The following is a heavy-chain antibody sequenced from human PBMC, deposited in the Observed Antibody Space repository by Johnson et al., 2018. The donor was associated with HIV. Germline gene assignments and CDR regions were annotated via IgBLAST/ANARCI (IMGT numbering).Heavy chain of an antibody. CDR1: GFTFSSYW. Sequence: VQLVESGGGLVQPGGSLRLSCAASGFTFSSYWMTWVRQAPGKGLEWVANMNQDGSEKYYVDSVKGRFTISRDNVKNSLYLHMNSLRDGDTAVYYCTTVIQQLVRRHDAFDIWGQGTMVTVSS. CDR3: TTVIQQLVRRHDAFDI. J-gene: IGHJ3*02. CDR2: MNQDGSEK. D-gene: IGHD6-6*01. V-gene: IGHV3-7*05.